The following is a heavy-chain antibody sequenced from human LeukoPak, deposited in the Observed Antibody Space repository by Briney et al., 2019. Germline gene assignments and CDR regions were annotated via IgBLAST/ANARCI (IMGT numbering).Heavy chain of an antibody. J-gene: IGHJ4*02. CDR3: ARDSGGGMGDY. D-gene: IGHD3-10*01. CDR1: GLTFSSYG. Sequence: GGSLRLSCVASGLTFSSYGMNWVRQAPGKGLEWVSSISGRGRYIYYADCLKGRFTISRDNAKNSLYLQMNSLRAEDTAVYYCARDSGGGMGDYWGQGTLVTVSS. V-gene: IGHV3-21*01. CDR2: ISGRGRYI.